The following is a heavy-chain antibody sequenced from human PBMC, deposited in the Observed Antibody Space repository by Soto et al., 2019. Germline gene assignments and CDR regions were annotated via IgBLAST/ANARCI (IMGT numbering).Heavy chain of an antibody. V-gene: IGHV4-34*01. Sequence: SETLSLTCAVYGGSFSGYYWSWIRQPPWKGLEWIGEINHSGRTNYNPSLKSRVTISVDTSKNQFSLKLSSVTAADTAVYYCALNPSRSADSSVFEYYYYGMDVWAQGPTVTVSS. J-gene: IGHJ6*02. CDR3: ALNPSRSADSSVFEYYYYGMDV. CDR1: GGSFSGYY. CDR2: INHSGRT. D-gene: IGHD1-26*01.